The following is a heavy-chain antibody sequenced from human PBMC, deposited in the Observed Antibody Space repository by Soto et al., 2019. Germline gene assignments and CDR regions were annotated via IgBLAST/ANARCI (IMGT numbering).Heavy chain of an antibody. Sequence: PGGSLRLSCAASGFTFSSYAMSWVRQAPGKGLEWVSAISGSGDSKYYAETVKGRFTISRDNSKNTLYQQMNSLRAEDMALYYCAREPDNWNYEGNAFDIWGQGTMVTVSS. D-gene: IGHD1-7*01. V-gene: IGHV3-23*01. CDR1: GFTFSSYA. J-gene: IGHJ3*02. CDR3: AREPDNWNYEGNAFDI. CDR2: ISGSGDSK.